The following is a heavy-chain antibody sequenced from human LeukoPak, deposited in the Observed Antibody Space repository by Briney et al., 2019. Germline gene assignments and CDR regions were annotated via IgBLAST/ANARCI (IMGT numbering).Heavy chain of an antibody. D-gene: IGHD3-3*01. CDR2: IRSSSSTI. CDR1: GFTFSSYS. Sequence: GGSLTLSCAASGFTFSSYSMNWVRQAPGKGLEWVAYIRSSSSTIYYADSVKGRFTIYTDYDNNSVHLQMNSLRAEDTAVYYCARSLRNAFDIWGQGTMVTVSS. J-gene: IGHJ3*02. CDR3: ARSLRNAFDI. V-gene: IGHV3-48*01.